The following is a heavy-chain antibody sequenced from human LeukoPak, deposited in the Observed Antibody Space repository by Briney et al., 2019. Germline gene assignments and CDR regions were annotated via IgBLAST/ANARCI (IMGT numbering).Heavy chain of an antibody. D-gene: IGHD3-22*01. CDR1: GFTFSSYS. J-gene: IGHJ4*02. CDR3: ESKAYYYDSSGLGS. Sequence: GGSLRLSCAASGFTFSSYSMNWVRQAPGKGLEWVSYISSSSSTIYYADSVKGRFTISRDNAKNSLYLQMNSLRAEDTAVYYCESKAYYYDSSGLGSWGQGTLVTVSS. V-gene: IGHV3-48*01. CDR2: ISSSSSTI.